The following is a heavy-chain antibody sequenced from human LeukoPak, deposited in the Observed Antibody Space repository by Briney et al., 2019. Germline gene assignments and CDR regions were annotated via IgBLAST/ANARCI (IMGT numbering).Heavy chain of an antibody. J-gene: IGHJ4*02. CDR1: GFTFSDYY. CDR2: ISSSGSTI. D-gene: IGHD2-15*01. CDR3: ASELQFYVGYCSGGSCYSGGGY. V-gene: IGHV3-11*01. Sequence: PGGSLRLSCAASGFTFSDYYMSWIRQAPGKGLEWVSYISSSGSTIYYADSVKGRFTISRDNAKNSLYLQMNSLRAEDTAVYYCASELQFYVGYCSGGSCYSGGGYWGQGTLVTVSS.